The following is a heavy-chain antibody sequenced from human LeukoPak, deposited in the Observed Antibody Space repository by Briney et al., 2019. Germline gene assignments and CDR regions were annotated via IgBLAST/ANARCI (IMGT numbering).Heavy chain of an antibody. CDR3: ARVPYGGYVDY. CDR1: GGSISSGAYY. J-gene: IGHJ4*02. D-gene: IGHD4-23*01. CDR2: IDYSGST. V-gene: IGHV4-31*03. Sequence: SSETLSLTCTVSGGSISSGAYYWGWVRQHPGKGPQWIGNIDYSGSTYYNPSLKSRVTILMDTSRNQFSLTLTSLTAADTAVYYCARVPYGGYVDYWGQGTLVTVSS.